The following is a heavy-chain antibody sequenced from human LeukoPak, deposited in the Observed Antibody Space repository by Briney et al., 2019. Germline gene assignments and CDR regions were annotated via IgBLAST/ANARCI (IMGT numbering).Heavy chain of an antibody. CDR3: TSPTADSRLVGEFGY. CDR1: GFTFSGSA. CDR2: IRSKANSYAT. J-gene: IGHJ4*02. Sequence: GGSLRLSCAASGFTFSGSAMHWVRQASGKGLEWVGRIRSKANSYATAYAASVKGRFTISRDDSKNTAYLQMNSLKTEDTAVYYRTSPTADSRLVGEFGYWGQGTLVTVSS. V-gene: IGHV3-73*01. D-gene: IGHD3-10*01.